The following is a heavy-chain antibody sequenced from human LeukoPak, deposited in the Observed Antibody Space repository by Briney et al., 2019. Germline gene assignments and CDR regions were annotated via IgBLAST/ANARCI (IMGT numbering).Heavy chain of an antibody. CDR2: MNPNSGNT. Sequence: ASVKVSCKASGYTFTSYDINWVRQATGLGLEWMGWMNPNSGNTGYAQKFQGRVTMTRNTSISTAYMELSSLRSEDTAVYYCARAIAAAASFDYWGQGTLVTVSS. D-gene: IGHD6-13*01. J-gene: IGHJ4*02. V-gene: IGHV1-8*01. CDR1: GYTFTSYD. CDR3: ARAIAAAASFDY.